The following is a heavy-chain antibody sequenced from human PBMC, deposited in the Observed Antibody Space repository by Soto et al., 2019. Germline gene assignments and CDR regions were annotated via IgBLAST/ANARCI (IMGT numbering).Heavy chain of an antibody. CDR2: IKSKTDGGTT. CDR3: TTDERELPTIYFDY. CDR1: GFTFSNAW. Sequence: EVQLVESGGGLVKPGGSLRLSCAASGFTFSNAWMSWVRQAPGKGLEWVGRIKSKTDGGTTDYAAPVKGRFTISRDDSKNTLYLQMNSLKTEDTAVYYCTTDERELPTIYFDYWGQGTLVTVSS. V-gene: IGHV3-15*01. D-gene: IGHD1-26*01. J-gene: IGHJ4*02.